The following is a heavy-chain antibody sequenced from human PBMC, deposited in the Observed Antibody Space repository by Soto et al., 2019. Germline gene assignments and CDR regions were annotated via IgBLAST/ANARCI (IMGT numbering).Heavy chain of an antibody. J-gene: IGHJ4*02. V-gene: IGHV1-69*13. D-gene: IGHD3-22*01. CDR1: GGTFSSYA. Sequence: VKVSCKASGGTFSSYAISWVRQAPGQGLEWMGGIIPIFGTANYAQKFQGRVTITADESTSTAYMELSSLRSEDTAVYYCATDDSSGYTGDYFDYWGQGTLVTVSS. CDR2: IIPIFGTA. CDR3: ATDDSSGYTGDYFDY.